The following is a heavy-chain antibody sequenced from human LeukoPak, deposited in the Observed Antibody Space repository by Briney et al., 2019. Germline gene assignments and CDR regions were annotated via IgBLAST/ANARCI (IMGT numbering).Heavy chain of an antibody. V-gene: IGHV1-2*02. CDR1: GYTFTAYY. Sequence: ASVQVSCKASGYTFTAYYIHWVRQAPGQGLEWMGWISPYTGGTNYAQKFQGRVTITRDTSSNTVYMELSSLRFEDTAVYYCARTDCSRYSCYKDAFDIWGQGTMVTVSS. D-gene: IGHD2-2*02. CDR3: ARTDCSRYSCYKDAFDI. J-gene: IGHJ3*02. CDR2: ISPYTGGT.